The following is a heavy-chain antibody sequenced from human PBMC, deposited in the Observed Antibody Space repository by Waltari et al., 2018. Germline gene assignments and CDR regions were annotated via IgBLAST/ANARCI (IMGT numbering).Heavy chain of an antibody. CDR3: ATVYGDAPY. CDR2: INSDGSGT. J-gene: IGHJ4*02. V-gene: IGHV3-74*01. D-gene: IGHD4-17*01. Sequence: EVELVESGGGLVQPGGSLRLSCAASGFTFTTYWMHWVRQAPGKGLVWVSRINSDGSGTSYADSVQGRYTISRDNAKNTVFLQMNSLRVEDTAVYYCATVYGDAPYWGQGTLVTVSS. CDR1: GFTFTTYW.